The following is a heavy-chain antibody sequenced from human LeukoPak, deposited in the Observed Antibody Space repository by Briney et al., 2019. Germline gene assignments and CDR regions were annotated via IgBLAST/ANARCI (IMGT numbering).Heavy chain of an antibody. CDR3: ARGALYMYYFDY. CDR1: GFTFNDYA. Sequence: GGSLRLSCAASGFTFNDYAMSWVRQAPGKGLEWVSTISSGGSTYYADSVKGRFTISRDNSKNTLYLQMNSLRVEDTAVYYCARGALYMYYFDYWGQGTLVTVSS. J-gene: IGHJ4*02. CDR2: ISSGGST. D-gene: IGHD3-10*01. V-gene: IGHV3-23*01.